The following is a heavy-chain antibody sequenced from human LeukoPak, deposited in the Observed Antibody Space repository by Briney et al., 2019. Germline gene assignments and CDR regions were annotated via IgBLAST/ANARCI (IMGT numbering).Heavy chain of an antibody. Sequence: GGSLRLSCAGSGFTFSSYSMHWVRQAPGKGLEWVSSISSSSIYIYYADSLKGRFTISRDNAKNSLSLQMNSLRAEDTAVYYCARKDAKWERYYYCYYMDVWGKGTTVTVSS. CDR1: GFTFSSYS. CDR3: ARKDAKWERYYYCYYMDV. CDR2: ISSSSIYI. D-gene: IGHD1-26*01. J-gene: IGHJ6*03. V-gene: IGHV3-21*01.